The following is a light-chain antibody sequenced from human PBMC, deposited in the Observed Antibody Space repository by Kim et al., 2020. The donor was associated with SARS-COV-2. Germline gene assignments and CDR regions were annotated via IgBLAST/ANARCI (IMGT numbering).Light chain of an antibody. CDR1: TSNIGAGYD. CDR2: GNS. CDR3: QSYDSSLSGWV. J-gene: IGLJ3*02. V-gene: IGLV1-40*01. Sequence: RVLISCTGSTSNIGAGYDVHWCQQLPGTAPKLLIYGNSKRPSGVPDRFSGSKSGTSASLAITGLQAEDEADYYCQSYDSSLSGWVFGGGTQLTVL.